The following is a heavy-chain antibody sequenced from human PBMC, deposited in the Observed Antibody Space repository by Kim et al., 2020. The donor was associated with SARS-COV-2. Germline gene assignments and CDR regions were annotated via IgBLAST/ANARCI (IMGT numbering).Heavy chain of an antibody. CDR3: ARLVGFDSSGYYYGSDAFDI. J-gene: IGHJ3*02. CDR1: GGSISSSSYY. CDR2: IYYSGST. D-gene: IGHD3-22*01. Sequence: SETLSLTCTVSGGSISSSSYYWGWIRQPPGKGLEWIGSIYYSGSTYYNPSLKSRVTISVDTSKNQFSLKLSSVTAADTAVYYCARLVGFDSSGYYYGSDAFDIWGQGTMVTVSS. V-gene: IGHV4-39*01.